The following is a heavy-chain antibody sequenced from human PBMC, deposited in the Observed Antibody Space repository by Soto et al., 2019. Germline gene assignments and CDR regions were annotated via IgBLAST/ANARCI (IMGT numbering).Heavy chain of an antibody. Sequence: GGSLRLSCAASGFTFSDYYMTWIRQAPGKGLEWVSYISSSGSIKYYADSVKGRFTISRDNAKNSLYLQMSSLRAEDTAVYYCARDAVTTYLVDFDYWGQGTLVTVSS. V-gene: IGHV3-11*01. CDR2: ISSSGSIK. CDR1: GFTFSDYY. J-gene: IGHJ4*02. D-gene: IGHD4-17*01. CDR3: ARDAVTTYLVDFDY.